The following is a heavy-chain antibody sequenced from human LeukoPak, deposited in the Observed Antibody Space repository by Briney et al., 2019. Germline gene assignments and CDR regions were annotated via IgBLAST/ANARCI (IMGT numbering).Heavy chain of an antibody. D-gene: IGHD6-13*01. V-gene: IGHV4-59*01. CDR3: ARGGSSPWYFDL. CDR1: GGSISSYY. J-gene: IGHJ2*01. CDR2: IYYSGST. Sequence: PSETLSLTCTVSGGSISSYYWSWIRQPPGKGLEWIGYIYYSGSTNYNPSLKSRVTISVDTSKNQFSLKLSSVTAADTAVYYCARGGSSPWYFDLWGRGTLVTVSS.